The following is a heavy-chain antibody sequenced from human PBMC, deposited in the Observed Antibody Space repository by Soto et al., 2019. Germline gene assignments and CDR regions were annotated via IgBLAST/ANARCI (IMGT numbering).Heavy chain of an antibody. CDR1: GYTFTGYY. Sequence: ASVKVSCKASGYTFTGYYMHWVRQAPGQGLEWMGWINPNSGGTNYAQKFQGRVTMTRDTSISTAYMELSRLRSDDTAVYYCAKEDGIQLWFYFDYWGQGTLVTVSS. CDR3: AKEDGIQLWFYFDY. CDR2: INPNSGGT. V-gene: IGHV1-2*02. D-gene: IGHD5-18*01. J-gene: IGHJ4*02.